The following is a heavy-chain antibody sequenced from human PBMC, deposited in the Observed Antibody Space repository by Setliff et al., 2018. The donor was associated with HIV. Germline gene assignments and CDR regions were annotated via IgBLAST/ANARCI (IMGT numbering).Heavy chain of an antibody. CDR3: ARFRLYHYSNKVDY. V-gene: IGHV3-7*01. Sequence: PGGSLRLSCAASGFSFGSYWMSWVRQAPGKGLEWVANVKQDGSDKYNVDSVKGRFTISRDNAKNSLYLQMNSLRAEDTAVYYCARFRLYHYSNKVDYWGQGTLVTVSS. D-gene: IGHD4-4*01. CDR1: GFSFGSYW. CDR2: VKQDGSDK. J-gene: IGHJ4*02.